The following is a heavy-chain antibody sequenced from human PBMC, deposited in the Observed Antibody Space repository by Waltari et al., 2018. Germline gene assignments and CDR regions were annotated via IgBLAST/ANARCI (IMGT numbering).Heavy chain of an antibody. CDR3: ARIPLGCGGDCHGAGGAFDI. CDR1: GFTFSSYS. Sequence: EVQLVESGGGLVKPGGSLRLSCAASGFTFSSYSMNWVRQAPGKGLEWVSSISSSSSYIYYADSVKGRFTISRDNAKNTLYLQMNSLRAEDTAVYYCARIPLGCGGDCHGAGGAFDIWGQGTMVTVSS. CDR2: ISSSSSYI. J-gene: IGHJ3*02. D-gene: IGHD2-21*01. V-gene: IGHV3-21*01.